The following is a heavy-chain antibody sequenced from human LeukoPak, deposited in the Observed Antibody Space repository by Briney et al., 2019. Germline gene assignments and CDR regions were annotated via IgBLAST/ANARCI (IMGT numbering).Heavy chain of an antibody. CDR3: AKITYGSGSLYYYYYYMDV. CDR1: GFTFSNYA. V-gene: IGHV3-23*01. CDR2: INGRGGST. J-gene: IGHJ6*03. Sequence: GGSLRLSCAASGFTFSNYAMSWVRQAPGKGLEWVSSINGRGGSTYYADSVKGRFTISRDNSKNTLYLQMNSMRAEDTAVYYCAKITYGSGSLYYYYYYMDVWGKGTTVTVSS. D-gene: IGHD3-10*01.